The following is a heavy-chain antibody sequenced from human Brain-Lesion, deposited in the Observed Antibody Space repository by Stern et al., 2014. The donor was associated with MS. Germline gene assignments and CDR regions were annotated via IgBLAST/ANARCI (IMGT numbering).Heavy chain of an antibody. CDR1: GGSISSGGYY. CDR3: ARGRVVPGFQYYATDV. D-gene: IGHD2-2*01. CDR2: IFNSGST. Sequence: QMQLVQSGPGLVKPSQTLSLSCTVSGGSISSGGYYWSWIRQPAGKGLEWIGRIFNSGSTSYNPSLQSRVTISIDTSKNQFSLRLNPMTAADTAVYYCARGRVVPGFQYYATDVWGQGTTVIVSS. V-gene: IGHV4-61*02. J-gene: IGHJ6*02.